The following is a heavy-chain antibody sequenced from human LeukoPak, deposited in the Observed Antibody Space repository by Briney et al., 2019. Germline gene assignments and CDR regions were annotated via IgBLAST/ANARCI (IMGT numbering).Heavy chain of an antibody. CDR3: ARDPILWFGELRHYYGMDV. D-gene: IGHD3-10*01. V-gene: IGHV4-31*03. CDR2: IYYSGST. Sequence: SETLSLTCTVSGGSISSGGYYWSWIRQHPGKGLEWIGYIYYSGSTYYNPSLKSRVTISVDTSKNQFSLKLSSVTAADTAVYYCARDPILWFGELRHYYGMDVWGQGTTVTVSS. J-gene: IGHJ6*02. CDR1: GGSISSGGYY.